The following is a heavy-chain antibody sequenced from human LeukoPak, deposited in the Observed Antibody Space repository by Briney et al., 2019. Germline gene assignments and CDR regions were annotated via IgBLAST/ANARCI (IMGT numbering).Heavy chain of an antibody. V-gene: IGHV3-23*01. Sequence: GGSLRLSCAASGFTFSSYVMSWVRQPPRKGLEAVSAISGSGGSTYYADSVKGRFAISRDNAKHSLYLQMNSLRAEDTAVYYCARDLCSSTSCYYYYYGMDVWGQGTTVTVSS. CDR3: ARDLCSSTSCYYYYYGMDV. D-gene: IGHD2-2*01. J-gene: IGHJ6*02. CDR2: ISGSGGST. CDR1: GFTFSSYV.